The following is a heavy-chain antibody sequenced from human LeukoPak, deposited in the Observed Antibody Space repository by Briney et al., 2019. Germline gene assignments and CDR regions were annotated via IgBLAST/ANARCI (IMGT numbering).Heavy chain of an antibody. J-gene: IGHJ6*02. CDR1: GGSISSYY. V-gene: IGHV4-4*07. Sequence: PSETLSLACTVSGGSISSYYWSWIRQPAGKGLEWIGRIYTSGSTNYNPSLKSRVTMSVDTSKNQFSLKLSSVTAADTAVYYCARHEYKYGSGTYYYNGMDVWGQGTTVTVSS. CDR3: ARHEYKYGSGTYYYNGMDV. CDR2: IYTSGST. D-gene: IGHD3-10*01.